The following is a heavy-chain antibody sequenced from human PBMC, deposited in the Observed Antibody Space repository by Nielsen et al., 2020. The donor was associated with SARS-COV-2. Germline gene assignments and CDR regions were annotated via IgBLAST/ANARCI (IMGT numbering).Heavy chain of an antibody. CDR2: IYSSGNT. J-gene: IGHJ3*02. CDR1: GGSISSGDYY. CDR3: ARRDEALASDAFDI. Sequence: SETLSLTCTVSGGSISSGDYYWNWIRQPPGRGLEWIGSIYSSGNTYSNPSLNSRVSISLDTSNNRFSLNLNSVAATDTAVYYCARRDEALASDAFDIWGQGTRVTVSS. V-gene: IGHV4-30-4*01. D-gene: IGHD5-24*01.